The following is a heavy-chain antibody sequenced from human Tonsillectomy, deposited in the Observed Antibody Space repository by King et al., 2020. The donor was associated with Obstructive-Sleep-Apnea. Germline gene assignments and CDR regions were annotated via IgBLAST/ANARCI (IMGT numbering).Heavy chain of an antibody. CDR1: GFPFSTYT. D-gene: IGHD6-19*01. V-gene: IGHV3-30-3*01. CDR3: ARTGWGSYTSACFDY. J-gene: IGHJ4*02. CDR2: ISYDGSNK. Sequence: VQLVESGGGVVQPGRSLRLSCAASGFPFSTYTMHWVRQAPGKGLEWLAVISYDGSNKYYADSVKGRFTISRDNSKSTLDLQMNSLRADDRAVYYCARTGWGSYTSACFDYWGQGTLVTVSS.